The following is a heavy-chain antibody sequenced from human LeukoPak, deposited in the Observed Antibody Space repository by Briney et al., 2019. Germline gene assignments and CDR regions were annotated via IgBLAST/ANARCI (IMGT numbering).Heavy chain of an antibody. D-gene: IGHD4-17*01. CDR3: AKDKDYGDYELDY. CDR2: ISWNSATI. V-gene: IGHV3-9*01. CDR1: GFTFDDYS. J-gene: IGHJ4*02. Sequence: PGGSLRLSCAASGFTFDDYSMHWVRQVPGKGLEWVAGISWNSATIGYADSVKGRFTISRDNAKNSLYLQMNSLRTEDTALYYCAKDKDYGDYELDYWGQGTLVTVSS.